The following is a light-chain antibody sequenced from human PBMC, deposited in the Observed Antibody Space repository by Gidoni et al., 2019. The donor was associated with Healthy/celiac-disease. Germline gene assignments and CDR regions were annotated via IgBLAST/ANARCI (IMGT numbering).Light chain of an antibody. CDR3: QQYYSYSYT. Sequence: DMQMTQSPSTLSASVGDRVTITCRASQSISSCLAWYQQKPGKAPKLLIYDASSLESGVPSRFSGSGSGPEFTLTISSLQPDDFATYYCQQYYSYSYTFGQGTKLEIK. J-gene: IGKJ2*01. CDR2: DAS. CDR1: QSISSC. V-gene: IGKV1-5*01.